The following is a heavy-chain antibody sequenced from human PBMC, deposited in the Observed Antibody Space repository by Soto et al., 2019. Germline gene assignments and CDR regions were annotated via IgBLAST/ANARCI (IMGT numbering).Heavy chain of an antibody. CDR3: AKRRGAGGHFDY. CDR2: VSIGGST. Sequence: GGSLRLSCAASGFTFSSYAMGWVRQGPGKGLEWVAVVSIGGSTHYADSVRGRFTISRDNSKNTLSLQMNSLTAEDTAVYFCAKRRGAGGHFDYWGQGAQVTVSS. J-gene: IGHJ4*02. V-gene: IGHV3-23*01. D-gene: IGHD2-15*01. CDR1: GFTFSSYA.